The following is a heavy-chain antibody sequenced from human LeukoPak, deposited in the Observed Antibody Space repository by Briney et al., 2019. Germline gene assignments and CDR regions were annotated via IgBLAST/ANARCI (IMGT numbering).Heavy chain of an antibody. V-gene: IGHV4-34*01. J-gene: IGHJ4*02. D-gene: IGHD6-13*01. CDR2: INHSGST. CDR3: ARGKIAAAAPGYFDY. CDR1: GGSFSGYY. Sequence: PSETLSLTRAVYGGSFSGYYWSWIRQPPGKGLEWIGEINHSGSTNYNPSLKSRVTISVDTSKNQFSLKLSSVTAADTAVYYCARGKIAAAAPGYFDYWGQGTLVTVSS.